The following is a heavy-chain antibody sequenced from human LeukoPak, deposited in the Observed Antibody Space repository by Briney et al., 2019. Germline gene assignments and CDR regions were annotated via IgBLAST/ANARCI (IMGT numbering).Heavy chain of an antibody. CDR2: TYYSGST. J-gene: IGHJ6*02. CDR3: GRGYCSGGSCYYYYGMDV. Sequence: SETLSLTCTVSGGSISSYYWSWIRQPPGKGLEWIGYTYYSGSTNYNPSLKSRVTISVDTSKNQFSLKLSSVTAADTAVYYCGRGYCSGGSCYYYYGMDVWGQGTTVTVSS. D-gene: IGHD2-15*01. V-gene: IGHV4-59*08. CDR1: GGSISSYY.